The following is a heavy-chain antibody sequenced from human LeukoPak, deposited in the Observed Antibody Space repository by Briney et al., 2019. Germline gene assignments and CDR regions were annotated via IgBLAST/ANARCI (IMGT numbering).Heavy chain of an antibody. CDR2: IYYSGST. CDR1: AGSISSSSYY. Sequence: SETLSLTCTVSAGSISSSSYYWGWIRQPPGKGLEWIGSIYYSGSTYYNPSLKSRVTISVDTSKNQFSLKLSSVTAADTAVYYCARTVQLERRWFDPWGQGTLVTVSS. V-gene: IGHV4-39*01. J-gene: IGHJ5*02. D-gene: IGHD1-1*01. CDR3: ARTVQLERRWFDP.